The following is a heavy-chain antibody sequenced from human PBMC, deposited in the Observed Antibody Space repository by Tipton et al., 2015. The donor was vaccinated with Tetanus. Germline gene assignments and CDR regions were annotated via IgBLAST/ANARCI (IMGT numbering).Heavy chain of an antibody. Sequence: TLSLTCTVSGVSISSYYWSWIRQSPGKGLEWIGHIFHSGSTNYNPSLKSRVTMSIDTSERQFSLKLTSVTSADTAVYYCAKVVGWGDYFNSWGQGILVTVSS. CDR1: GVSISSYY. J-gene: IGHJ4*02. V-gene: IGHV4-59*01. D-gene: IGHD1-26*01. CDR2: IFHSGST. CDR3: AKVVGWGDYFNS.